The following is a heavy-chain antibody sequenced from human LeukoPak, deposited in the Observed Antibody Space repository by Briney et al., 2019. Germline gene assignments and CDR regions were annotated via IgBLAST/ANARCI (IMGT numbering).Heavy chain of an antibody. V-gene: IGHV4-61*08. CDR2: IYYTGST. Sequence: SETLSLTCAVSGGSISSGGYYWTWIRQPPGKGLEWIGYIYYTGSTSYGPSLKSRVTISADTSKNQFSLKLSSVTAADTAVYYCARDKRVAVGYNLDVWGQGTTVTVSS. CDR1: GGSISSGGYY. CDR3: ARDKRVAVGYNLDV. D-gene: IGHD5-24*01. J-gene: IGHJ6*02.